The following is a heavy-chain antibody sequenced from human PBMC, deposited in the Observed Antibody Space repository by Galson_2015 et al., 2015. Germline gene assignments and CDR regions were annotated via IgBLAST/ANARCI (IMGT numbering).Heavy chain of an antibody. D-gene: IGHD1-1*01. Sequence: LSLTCTVSGGSISSYYWSWIRQPPGKGLEWIGYIYYSGSTNYNPSLKSRVTISVDTSKNQFSLKLSSVTAADTAVYYCARDKRSWNDGDDAFDIWGQGTMVTVSS. V-gene: IGHV4-59*01. CDR2: IYYSGST. CDR1: GGSISSYY. J-gene: IGHJ3*02. CDR3: ARDKRSWNDGDDAFDI.